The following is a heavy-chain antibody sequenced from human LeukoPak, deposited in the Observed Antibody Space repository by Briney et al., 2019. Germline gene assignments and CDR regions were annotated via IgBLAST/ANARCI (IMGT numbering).Heavy chain of an antibody. V-gene: IGHV3-23*01. CDR2: ISGSGGST. CDR3: AKGHYDSWSGFYGIWY. CDR1: GFTFSSYA. Sequence: GGSLRLSCAASGFTFSSYAMSWVRQAPGKGLEWVSAISGSGGSTYYADSVKGRFTISRDNSKNTLYLQMNSLRGDGTAVYYCAKGHYDSWSGFYGIWYWGQGTLVTVSS. J-gene: IGHJ4*02. D-gene: IGHD3-3*01.